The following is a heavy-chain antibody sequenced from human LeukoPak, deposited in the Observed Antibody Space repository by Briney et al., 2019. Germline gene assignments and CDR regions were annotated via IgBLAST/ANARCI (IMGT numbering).Heavy chain of an antibody. CDR2: ISAYNGNT. J-gene: IGHJ5*02. CDR3: ARRLDCSSTSCYKGSWAPYGVDTAMPYNWFDP. D-gene: IGHD2-2*02. V-gene: IGHV1-18*01. Sequence: ASVKVSCKASGYTFTSYGISWVRQAPGQGLEWMGWISAYNGNTNYAQKLQGRVTMTTDTSTSTAYMELRSLRSDDTAVYYCARRLDCSSTSCYKGSWAPYGVDTAMPYNWFDPWGQGTLVTVSS. CDR1: GYTFTSYG.